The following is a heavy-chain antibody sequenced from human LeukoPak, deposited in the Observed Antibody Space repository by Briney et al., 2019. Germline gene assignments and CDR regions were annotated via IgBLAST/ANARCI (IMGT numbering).Heavy chain of an antibody. V-gene: IGHV4-61*01. CDR2: NYYSGST. J-gene: IGHJ6*04. D-gene: IGHD3-10*01. CDR1: GVSISSGSYY. Sequence: PSETLSLTCTVSGVSISSGSYYWSWLRQPPGKGLEWIGYNYYSGSTNYNPSLKSRVTMSVDTSKNQFSLKQSSVTAADTAVYYCARDRWFGALDVWGKGTTVTVSS. CDR3: ARDRWFGALDV.